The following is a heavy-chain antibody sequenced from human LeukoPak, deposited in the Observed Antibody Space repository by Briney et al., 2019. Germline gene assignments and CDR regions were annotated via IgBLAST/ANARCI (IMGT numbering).Heavy chain of an antibody. V-gene: IGHV3-21*01. D-gene: IGHD3-3*01. J-gene: IGHJ4*02. CDR1: GFTFSSYS. CDR3: ARVGGNDFWSGYPEY. CDR2: ISSSSSYI. Sequence: KPGGSLRLSCAASGFTFSSYSMNWVRQAPGKGLEWVSSISSSSSYIYYADSVKGRFTISRDNAKNSLYLQMSSLRAEDTAVYYCARVGGNDFWSGYPEYWGQGTLVTVSS.